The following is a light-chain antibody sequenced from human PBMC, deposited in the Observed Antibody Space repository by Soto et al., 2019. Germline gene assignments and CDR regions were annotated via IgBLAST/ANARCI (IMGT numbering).Light chain of an antibody. CDR2: DAS. CDR3: QKRSNWPFT. CDR1: QSVSIY. J-gene: IGKJ5*01. Sequence: EVVMPHSPATLSVAPWERVNFYLRASQSVSIYLAWYQQKPGQAPRLLIYDASNRAIGIPARFSGSGSGTDFILTISSLEPEDFAVYYCQKRSNWPFTFGQGTRREIK. V-gene: IGKV3-11*01.